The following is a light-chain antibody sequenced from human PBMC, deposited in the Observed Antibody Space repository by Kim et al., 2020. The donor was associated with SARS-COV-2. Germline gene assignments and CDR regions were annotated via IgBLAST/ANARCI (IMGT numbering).Light chain of an antibody. CDR3: CSYVV. J-gene: IGLJ2*01. CDR1: SSDVGSYNL. Sequence: VSGTPGQSITSSCTGTSSDVGSYNLVSWYQQQPGKAPKRMIYEVSKRPSGVSNRFSGSKSGNTASLTISGLQAEDEADYYCCSYVVFGGGTQLTVL. CDR2: EVS. V-gene: IGLV2-23*02.